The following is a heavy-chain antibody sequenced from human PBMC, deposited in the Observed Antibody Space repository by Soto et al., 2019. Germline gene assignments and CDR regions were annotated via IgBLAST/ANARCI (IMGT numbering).Heavy chain of an antibody. CDR2: TYYRSRWYS. V-gene: IGHV6-1*01. J-gene: IGHJ4*02. CDR1: GDSVSSNGAA. Sequence: PSQTLSLTCAISGDSVSSNGAAWNWIRQSPSRGLEWLGRTYYRSRWYSDYAPSVKSRITVNPDTSQNQFSLQLNSVTPEDTAIYYCARDPPGFQSAFDFLGQGTLVTVS. CDR3: ARDPPGFQSAFDF.